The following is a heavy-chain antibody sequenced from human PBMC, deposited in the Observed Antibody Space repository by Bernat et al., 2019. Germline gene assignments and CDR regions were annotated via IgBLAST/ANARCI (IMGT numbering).Heavy chain of an antibody. CDR3: AGEPNWFDP. CDR2: IKSKSAGGTT. J-gene: IGHJ5*02. Sequence: EAQLMKFGGGLVKPGGSLRLSCPASVFTFINAGLSWVRQSPGKGLEWVGRIKSKSAGGTTDYAAPVQGRFTISRDDSKNTLYLQMNSLKTEDTAVYFCAGEPNWFDPWGQGTLVTVSS. V-gene: IGHV3-15*01. CDR1: VFTFINAG. D-gene: IGHD1-14*01.